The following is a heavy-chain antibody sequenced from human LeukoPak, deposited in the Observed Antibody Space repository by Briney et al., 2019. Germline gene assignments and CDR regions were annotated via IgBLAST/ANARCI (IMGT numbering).Heavy chain of an antibody. D-gene: IGHD2-15*01. V-gene: IGHV3-53*01. CDR3: ARAAYSPNFDY. CDR1: GFTVSSKY. J-gene: IGHJ4*02. CDR2: IYTGGST. Sequence: GGSLRLSCAASGFTVSSKYMSWVRQAPGKGLEWVSVIYTGGSTYYADSVKGRFTISRDNAKNSLYLQMNSLRAEDTAVYYCARAAYSPNFDYWGQGTLVTVSS.